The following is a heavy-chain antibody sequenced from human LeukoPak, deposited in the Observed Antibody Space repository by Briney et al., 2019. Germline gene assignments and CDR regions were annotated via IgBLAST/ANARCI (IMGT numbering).Heavy chain of an antibody. Sequence: ASVEVSCKASGGTFSSYAISWVRQAPGQGLEWMGRIIPIFGTANYAQKFQGRVTITTDESTSTAYMELSSLRSGDTAVYYCASSNYYDSSGYYDYWGQGTLVTVSS. J-gene: IGHJ4*02. CDR1: GGTFSSYA. CDR2: IIPIFGTA. V-gene: IGHV1-69*05. D-gene: IGHD3-22*01. CDR3: ASSNYYDSSGYYDY.